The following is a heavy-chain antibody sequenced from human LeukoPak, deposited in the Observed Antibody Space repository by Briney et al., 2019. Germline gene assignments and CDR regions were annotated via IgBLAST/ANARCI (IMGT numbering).Heavy chain of an antibody. CDR1: GFTFSSYA. CDR3: AKEAFGHYYDSSGYRSDAFDI. V-gene: IGHV3-23*01. J-gene: IGHJ3*02. D-gene: IGHD3-22*01. Sequence: GGSLRLSCAASGFTFSSYAMSWVRQAPGKGLEGVSAISGSGGSTYYADSGKGRFTISRDNSKNTLYLQMNSLRAEDTAVYYCAKEAFGHYYDSSGYRSDAFDIWGQGTMVTVSS. CDR2: ISGSGGST.